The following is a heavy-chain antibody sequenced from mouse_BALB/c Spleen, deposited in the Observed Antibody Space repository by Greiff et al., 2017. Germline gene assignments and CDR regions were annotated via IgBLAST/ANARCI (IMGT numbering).Heavy chain of an antibody. CDR3: ARKGGYFWYFDV. Sequence: EVQLQESGPSLVKPSQTLSLTCSVTGDSITSGYWNWIRKFPGNKLEYMGYISYSGSTYYNPSLKSRISITRDTSKNQYYLQLNSVTTEDPATYYCARKGGYFWYFDVWGAGTTVTVSS. J-gene: IGHJ1*01. CDR1: GDSITSGY. CDR2: ISYSGST. V-gene: IGHV3-8*02. D-gene: IGHD2-14*01.